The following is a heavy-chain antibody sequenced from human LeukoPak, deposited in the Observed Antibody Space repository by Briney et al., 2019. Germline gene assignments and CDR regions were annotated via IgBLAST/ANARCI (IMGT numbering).Heavy chain of an antibody. V-gene: IGHV4-4*07. CDR3: ASGGGSDSFDY. D-gene: IGHD5-12*01. Sequence: SETLSLTCTVSGGSISSYYGSWLRQPAGKGLEWNGRIYTSGSTNYNPSLKSRVTMSVDTSKNQFSLKLSSVTAADTAVYYCASGGGSDSFDYWGQGTLVTVSS. CDR2: IYTSGST. J-gene: IGHJ4*02. CDR1: GGSISSYY.